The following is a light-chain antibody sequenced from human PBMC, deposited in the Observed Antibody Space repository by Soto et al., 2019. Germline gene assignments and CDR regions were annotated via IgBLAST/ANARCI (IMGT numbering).Light chain of an antibody. V-gene: IGKV1-5*03. CDR3: QQYKDNTWT. J-gene: IGKJ1*01. Sequence: DIQMTQSPSTLSASVGDRVTFGCRASQSIVEWLDWYQKKPGKAPKPLIYKASNLESGVPSRLGGSGYGSELTITISNMKNDDFETYYCQQYKDNTWTFGQGTKVDIK. CDR2: KAS. CDR1: QSIVEW.